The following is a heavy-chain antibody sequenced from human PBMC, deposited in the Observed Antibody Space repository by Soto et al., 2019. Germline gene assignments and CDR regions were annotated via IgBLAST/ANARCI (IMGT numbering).Heavy chain of an antibody. CDR3: ATSYGSGYRAFDY. D-gene: IGHD3-10*01. J-gene: IGHJ4*02. CDR2: INPILSMS. Sequence: ASVKVSCKASGDTFSFYTINWLRQAPGLGLEWVGRINPILSMSNYAQKFQGRVTMTADKSTNTAYMELRSLRSEDTAMYYCATSYGSGYRAFDYWGQGALVTVSS. CDR1: GDTFSFYT. V-gene: IGHV1-69*02.